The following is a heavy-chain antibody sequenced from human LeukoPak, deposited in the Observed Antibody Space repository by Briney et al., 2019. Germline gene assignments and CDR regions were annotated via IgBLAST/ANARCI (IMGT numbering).Heavy chain of an antibody. J-gene: IGHJ4*02. CDR2: INHSGST. CDR1: GGSFSGYY. D-gene: IGHD3-22*01. Sequence: SETLSLTCAVYGGSFSGYYWSWIRQPSGKGLEWIGEINHSGSTNYNPSLKSRVTISVDTSKNQFSLKLSSVTAADTAVYYCAALEAIYDSSGQLFDYWGQGTLVTVSS. CDR3: AALEAIYDSSGQLFDY. V-gene: IGHV4-34*01.